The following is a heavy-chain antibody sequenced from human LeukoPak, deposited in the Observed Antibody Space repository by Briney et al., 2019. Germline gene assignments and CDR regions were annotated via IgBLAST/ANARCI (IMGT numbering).Heavy chain of an antibody. D-gene: IGHD4-17*01. CDR1: GYSFTSYW. J-gene: IGHJ5*02. Sequence: RGESLKISCKGSGYSFTSYWISWVRQMPGKGLEWMGRIDPTDSYTNYRPSFQGHVTISADKSISTVYLHWSGLKASDTAMYYCARQLRVGTVQGFDPWGQGTLVTVSS. CDR3: ARQLRVGTVQGFDP. V-gene: IGHV5-10-1*01. CDR2: IDPTDSYT.